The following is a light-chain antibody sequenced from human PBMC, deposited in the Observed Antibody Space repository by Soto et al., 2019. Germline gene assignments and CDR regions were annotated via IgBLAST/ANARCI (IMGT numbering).Light chain of an antibody. V-gene: IGLV2-11*01. CDR2: DVS. CDR1: SSDVGGYDY. J-gene: IGLJ2*01. CDR3: CSYAGSYILI. Sequence: QSALTQPRSLSGSPGQSVTISSTGTSSDVGGYDYVSWYQQHPGKVPKLMIFDVSKRPSGVPDRFSGSKSGNTASLTISGLQAEDEADYHCCSYAGSYILIFGGGTKLTVL.